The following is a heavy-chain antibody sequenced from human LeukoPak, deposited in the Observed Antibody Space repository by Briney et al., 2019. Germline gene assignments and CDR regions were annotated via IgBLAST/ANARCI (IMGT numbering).Heavy chain of an antibody. Sequence: SETLPLTCTVSGGSSNNYYWSWIRQSAGKGLEWIGRIYTSGNTNYNPSLKSRVSMSVDTSKNQFSLRLRSVTAADTAVYYCARESGYYYDTSGYTFDYWGQGILVTVSS. CDR2: IYTSGNT. CDR3: ARESGYYYDTSGYTFDY. J-gene: IGHJ4*02. V-gene: IGHV4-4*07. D-gene: IGHD3-22*01. CDR1: GGSSNNYY.